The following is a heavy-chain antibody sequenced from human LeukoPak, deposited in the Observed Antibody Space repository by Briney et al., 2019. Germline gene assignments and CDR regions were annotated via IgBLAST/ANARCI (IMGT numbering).Heavy chain of an antibody. CDR3: ARTHYDFWSGYYTSWFDP. Sequence: SETLSLTCTVSGGSISSYYWSWIRQPPGKGLEWIGYIYYSGSTNYNPSLKSRVTISVDTSKNQFSLKLSSVTAADTAVYYCARTHYDFWSGYYTSWFDPWGQGTLVTVSP. V-gene: IGHV4-59*08. CDR2: IYYSGST. CDR1: GGSISSYY. D-gene: IGHD3-3*01. J-gene: IGHJ5*02.